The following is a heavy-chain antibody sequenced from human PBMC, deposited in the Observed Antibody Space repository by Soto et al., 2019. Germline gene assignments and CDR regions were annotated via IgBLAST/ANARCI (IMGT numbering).Heavy chain of an antibody. CDR3: AAGSPPYQLLSTNYYYYMDV. V-gene: IGHV1-58*02. Sequence: GASVNVSCKASGFTFTSSAMQWVRQARGQRLEWIGWIVVGSGNTNYAQKFQERVTITRDMSTSTAYMELSSLRSEDTAVYYCAAGSPPYQLLSTNYYYYMDVWGKGTTVTVSS. D-gene: IGHD2-2*01. CDR1: GFTFTSSA. J-gene: IGHJ6*03. CDR2: IVVGSGNT.